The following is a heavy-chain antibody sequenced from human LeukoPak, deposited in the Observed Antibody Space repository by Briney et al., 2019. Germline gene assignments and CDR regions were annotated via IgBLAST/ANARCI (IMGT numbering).Heavy chain of an antibody. CDR2: IWYDGSNK. J-gene: IGHJ6*03. D-gene: IGHD3-3*02. Sequence: GGSLRLSCAASGFTFSSYGMHWVRQAPGKGLEWVAVIWYDGSNKYYADSVKGRFTISRDDAKNSLFLQMNSLRGEDTAVYYCARDSFSDYYYYMDVWGKGTTVTVSS. CDR1: GFTFSSYG. V-gene: IGHV3-33*01. CDR3: ARDSFSDYYYYMDV.